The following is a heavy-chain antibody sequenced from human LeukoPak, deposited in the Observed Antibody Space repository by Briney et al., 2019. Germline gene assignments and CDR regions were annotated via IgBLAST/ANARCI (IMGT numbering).Heavy chain of an antibody. CDR2: VNHSGST. CDR3: ARALISAAGKYYYYYYGMDV. CDR1: GGSFSGYY. Sequence: PSETLSLTCAVYGGSFSGYYWSWIRQPPGKGLEWIGEVNHSGSTNYNPSLKSRVTISVDTSKNQFSLKLSSVTAADTAVYYCARALISAAGKYYYYYYGMDVWGQGTTVTVSS. V-gene: IGHV4-34*01. D-gene: IGHD6-13*01. J-gene: IGHJ6*02.